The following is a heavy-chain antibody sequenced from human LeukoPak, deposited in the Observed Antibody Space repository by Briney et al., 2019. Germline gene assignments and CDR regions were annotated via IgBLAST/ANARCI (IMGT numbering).Heavy chain of an antibody. Sequence: GGSLRLSCAASGFTFSSFAMSWVRQAPGKGLEWVSAISGSGGSTYDADSVKGRFTISRDNSKNTLYLQMNSLRAEDTAVYYCAKDLNVGIAARSYGYWGQGTLVTVSS. J-gene: IGHJ4*02. V-gene: IGHV3-23*01. CDR1: GFTFSSFA. D-gene: IGHD6-13*01. CDR2: ISGSGGST. CDR3: AKDLNVGIAARSYGY.